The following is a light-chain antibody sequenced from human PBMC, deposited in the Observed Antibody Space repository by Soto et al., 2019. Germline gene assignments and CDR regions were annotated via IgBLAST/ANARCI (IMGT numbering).Light chain of an antibody. CDR2: KAS. Sequence: DIKMTQSPSSLSASVGDSVTITCRGSQGISSWLAWYQQKPGKAPRLLICKASSLASGVPSRFSGSGSGTEFTLTISSLQSDDFATYYCQQYKTFVQGTRVEIK. CDR1: QGISSW. J-gene: IGKJ1*01. V-gene: IGKV1-5*03. CDR3: QQYKT.